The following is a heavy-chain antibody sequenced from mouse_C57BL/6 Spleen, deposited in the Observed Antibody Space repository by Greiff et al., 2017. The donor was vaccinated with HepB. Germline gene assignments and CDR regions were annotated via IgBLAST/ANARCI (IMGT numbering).Heavy chain of an antibody. CDR3: ARHERGYYSNYDYYAMDY. CDR2: IWSDGST. CDR1: GFSLTSYG. J-gene: IGHJ4*01. D-gene: IGHD2-5*01. V-gene: IGHV2-6-1*01. Sequence: VQLQQSGPGLVAPSQSLSITCTVSGFSLTSYGVHWVRQPPGKGLEWLVVIWSDGSTTYNSALKSRLSISKDNSKSQVFLKMNSLQTDDTAMYYCARHERGYYSNYDYYAMDYWGQGTSVTVSS.